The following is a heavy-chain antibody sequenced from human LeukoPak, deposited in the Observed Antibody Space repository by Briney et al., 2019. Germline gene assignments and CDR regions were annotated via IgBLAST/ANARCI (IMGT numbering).Heavy chain of an antibody. CDR2: INHSGST. Sequence: PSETLSLTCAVYGVSFSGYYWSWIRQPPGKGLEWIGEINHSGSTNYNPSLKSRVTISVDTSKNQFSLKLSSVTAADTAVYYCASRADYDILTGYKYYFDYWGQGTLVTVSS. D-gene: IGHD3-9*01. CDR3: ASRADYDILTGYKYYFDY. J-gene: IGHJ4*02. V-gene: IGHV4-34*01. CDR1: GVSFSGYY.